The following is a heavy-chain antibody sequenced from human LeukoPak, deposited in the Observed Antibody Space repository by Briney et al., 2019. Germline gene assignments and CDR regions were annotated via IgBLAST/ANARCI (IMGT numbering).Heavy chain of an antibody. Sequence: ASVKVSCKASGYTFTGYYMHWVRQAPGQGLEWMGWINPSSGATNYAQKFQGRVTMTSDKSISTAYMELSSLRSDDTAVYYCARDLYGSGSYIPFDYWGQGSLVTVSS. J-gene: IGHJ4*02. CDR1: GYTFTGYY. V-gene: IGHV1-2*02. CDR2: INPSSGAT. CDR3: ARDLYGSGSYIPFDY. D-gene: IGHD3-10*01.